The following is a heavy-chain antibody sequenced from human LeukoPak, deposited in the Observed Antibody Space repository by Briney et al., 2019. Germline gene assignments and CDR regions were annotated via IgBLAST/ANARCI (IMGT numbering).Heavy chain of an antibody. D-gene: IGHD6-19*01. CDR1: RVTLEKYA. J-gene: IGHJ1*01. Sequence: GRSLRLSSAASRVTLEKYAMNWVRQAPSQHREWISLISTTSGTLGYAASLKGRFTISRDNTNNLLYLQMNSLRAEDTALYYCARAYKDRSLAGKKEFFQHWGQGTLVTVSS. CDR3: ARAYKDRSLAGKKEFFQH. CDR2: ISTTSGTL. V-gene: IGHV3-9*01.